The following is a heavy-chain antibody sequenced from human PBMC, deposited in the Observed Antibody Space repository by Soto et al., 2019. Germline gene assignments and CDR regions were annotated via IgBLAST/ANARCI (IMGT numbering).Heavy chain of an antibody. CDR1: GYSFTSYW. CDR2: IYPGDSDT. Sequence: RGESLKISWEGSGYSFTSYWIGWVRQMPGKGLEWMGIIYPGDSDTRYSPSFQGQVTISADKSISTAYLQWSSLKASDPAMYYCASRPIWFLAGMDGWGQGTTVTVSS. V-gene: IGHV5-51*01. J-gene: IGHJ6*02. CDR3: ASRPIWFLAGMDG. D-gene: IGHD3-10*01.